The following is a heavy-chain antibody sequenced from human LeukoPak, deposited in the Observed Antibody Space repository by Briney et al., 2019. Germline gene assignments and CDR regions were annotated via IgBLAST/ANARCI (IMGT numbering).Heavy chain of an antibody. J-gene: IGHJ5*02. CDR2: INPNSGGT. CDR1: GYTFTGYY. V-gene: IGHV1-2*02. D-gene: IGHD6-13*01. Sequence: ASVKVSCKASGYTFTGYYMHWVRKAPGQGLEWMGWINPNSGGTNYAQKFQGRVTMTRDTSISTAYMELSRLRSDDTAVYYCARDGSSCWRRVWFDPWGQGTLVTVSS. CDR3: ARDGSSCWRRVWFDP.